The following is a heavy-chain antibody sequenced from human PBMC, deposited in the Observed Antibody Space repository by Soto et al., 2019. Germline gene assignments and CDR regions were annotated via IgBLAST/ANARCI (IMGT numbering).Heavy chain of an antibody. CDR1: GFTFSTYG. V-gene: IGHV3-30*18. CDR2: ISYDGYLK. CDR3: AKDFKVSGSHYGTLNYYYGMDV. Sequence: GGSLRLSCAASGFTFSTYGMQWVRQAPGKGLEWVAVISYDGYLKYYVDAVKGRFTVARDNSKNTLFLEMNSLRVEDTAVYFCAKDFKVSGSHYGTLNYYYGMDVWGQGTTVTVSS. J-gene: IGHJ6*02. D-gene: IGHD3-10*01.